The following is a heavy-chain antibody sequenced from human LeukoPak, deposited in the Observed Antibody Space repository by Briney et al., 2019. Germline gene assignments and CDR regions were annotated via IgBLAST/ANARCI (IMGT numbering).Heavy chain of an antibody. J-gene: IGHJ5*02. D-gene: IGHD1-26*01. CDR3: ARESGSGSYYSNWFDP. CDR2: ISSGGSYV. CDR1: GFTFSSYS. Sequence: PGGSLRLSCAASGFTFSSYSMNWVRQAPGKGLEWVSSISSGGSYVYHADSVKGRLTISRDNAKNSLYLQMNSLRAEDTAVYYCARESGSGSYYSNWFDPWGQGTLVTVSS. V-gene: IGHV3-21*01.